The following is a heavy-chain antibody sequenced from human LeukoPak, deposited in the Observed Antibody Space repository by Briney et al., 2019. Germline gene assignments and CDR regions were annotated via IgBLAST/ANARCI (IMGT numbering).Heavy chain of an antibody. CDR3: ARRSIAARRYPKNWFDP. V-gene: IGHV1-8*01. CDR2: MNPNSGNT. D-gene: IGHD6-6*01. CDR1: GYTFTSYD. Sequence: ASVKVSCKASGYTFTSYDINWVRQATGQGLEWMGWMNPNSGNTGYAQKFQGRVTMTRNTSISTAYMELSGLRSEDTAVYYCARRSIAARRYPKNWFDPWGQGTLVTVSS. J-gene: IGHJ5*02.